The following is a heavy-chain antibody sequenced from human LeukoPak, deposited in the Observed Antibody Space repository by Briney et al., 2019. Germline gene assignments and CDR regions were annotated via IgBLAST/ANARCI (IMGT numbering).Heavy chain of an antibody. CDR2: VYTSGST. J-gene: IGHJ4*02. CDR1: GGSIRSYH. CDR3: AITNYYDSSGYLHY. D-gene: IGHD3-22*01. V-gene: IGHV4-4*07. Sequence: PSETLSLTCTVSGGSIRSYHWSWIRQPAGKGLEWIGLVYTSGSTNYNPSLKSRVAMSVDTSKKQFSLKLTSVTAADTAVYYCAITNYYDSSGYLHYWGQGTLVTVSS.